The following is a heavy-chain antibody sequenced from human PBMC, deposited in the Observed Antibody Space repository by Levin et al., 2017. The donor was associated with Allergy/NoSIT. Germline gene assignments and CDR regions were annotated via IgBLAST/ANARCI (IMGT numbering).Heavy chain of an antibody. CDR1: GFAFSSPW. V-gene: IGHV3-7*01. J-gene: IGHJ4*02. D-gene: IGHD3-16*01. Sequence: LSLTCAASGFAFSSPWMSWVRPAPGKGLEWVANVKPDAGEKYYVDSVKGRFTISRDNAKNSLYLQINSLRVEDTAVYYCVSLGVILRHWGQGTLVTVSS. CDR2: VKPDAGEK. CDR3: VSLGVILRH.